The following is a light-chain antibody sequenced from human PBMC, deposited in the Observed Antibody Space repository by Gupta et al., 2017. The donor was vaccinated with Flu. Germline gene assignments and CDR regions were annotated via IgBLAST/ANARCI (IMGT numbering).Light chain of an antibody. CDR3: AAWDDSLRGRV. CDR1: SSNTGSNY. CDR2: RND. Sequence: SVLTQPPSASGTPGQRVTISCSGSSSNTGSNYVYWYQQLPGTAPKLLIYRNDQRPSGVPDRFSGSKSGNAASLAISGLRSEDEADYYCAAWDDSLRGRVFGGGTKLPS. J-gene: IGLJ3*02. V-gene: IGLV1-47*01.